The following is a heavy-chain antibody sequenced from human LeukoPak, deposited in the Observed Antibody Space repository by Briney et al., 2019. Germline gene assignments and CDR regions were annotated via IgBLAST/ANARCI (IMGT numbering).Heavy chain of an antibody. Sequence: GGSLRLSYAASGFTFSSYAMHWVRQAPGKGLEWVAVISYDGSNKYYADSVKGRFTISRDNSKNTLYLQMNSLRAEDTAVYYCARDLRPTVAIRSAMDYWGQGTLVTVSS. D-gene: IGHD4-17*01. CDR3: ARDLRPTVAIRSAMDY. V-gene: IGHV3-30-3*01. CDR2: ISYDGSNK. CDR1: GFTFSSYA. J-gene: IGHJ4*02.